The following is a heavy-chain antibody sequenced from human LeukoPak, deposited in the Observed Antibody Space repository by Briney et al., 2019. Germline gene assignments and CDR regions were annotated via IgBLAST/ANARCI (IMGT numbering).Heavy chain of an antibody. D-gene: IGHD3-10*01. CDR2: IGTAGDT. CDR1: GFTFSSYD. J-gene: IGHJ6*02. CDR3: ARGLINYGSGSRDYYYGMDV. Sequence: GRSLRLSCAASGFTFSSYDMHWVRQATGKGLEWVSAIGTAGDTYYPGSVKGRFTISRENAKNSLYLQMNSLRAGDTAVYYCARGLINYGSGSRDYYYGMDVWGQGTTVTVSS. V-gene: IGHV3-13*01.